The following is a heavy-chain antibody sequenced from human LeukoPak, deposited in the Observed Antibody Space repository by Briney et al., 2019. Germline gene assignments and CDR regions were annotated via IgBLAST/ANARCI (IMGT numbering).Heavy chain of an antibody. CDR3: ARHSREYCGGDCDPPYWYFDL. CDR1: GGSISSYY. V-gene: IGHV4-59*08. J-gene: IGHJ2*01. Sequence: SETLSLTCTVSGGSISSYYWSWVRQPPGKGLEWIGYIYYSGSTNYNPSLKSRVTISVDTSKNQFSLKLSSVTAADTAVYYCARHSREYCGGDCDPPYWYFDLWGRGTLVTVSS. CDR2: IYYSGST. D-gene: IGHD2-21*02.